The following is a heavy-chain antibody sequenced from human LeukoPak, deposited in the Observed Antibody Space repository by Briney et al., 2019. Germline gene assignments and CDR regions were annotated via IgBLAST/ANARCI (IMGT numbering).Heavy chain of an antibody. CDR3: ARVRIGQQLDKYYYYAMDV. Sequence: ASVTVSCKASGYTFTDYYMHWVRQAPGQRLEWMGWINPNSGCTNYAQKFQGRVTMTTDTSISTAYMEVSRLRSDDTAVYYCARVRIGQQLDKYYYYAMDVWGQGTTVTVSS. V-gene: IGHV1-2*02. CDR1: GYTFTDYY. J-gene: IGHJ6*02. CDR2: INPNSGCT. D-gene: IGHD6-13*01.